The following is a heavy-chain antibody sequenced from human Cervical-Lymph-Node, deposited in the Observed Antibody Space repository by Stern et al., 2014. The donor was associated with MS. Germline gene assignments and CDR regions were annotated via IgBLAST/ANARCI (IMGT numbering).Heavy chain of an antibody. D-gene: IGHD5-18*01. CDR1: GGSISSSSYY. V-gene: IGHV4-39*01. J-gene: IGHJ4*02. CDR2: IYYSGST. CDR3: ARLDRGYSYH. Sequence: QVQLQESGPGLVKPSETLSLTCTVSGGSISSSSYYWGWIRQPPGKGLEWIGSIYYSGSTYYNPSLKSRFPLPVAPPKTHFPLNLISLTAADTAVYYCARLDRGYSYHWGQGTLVTVSS.